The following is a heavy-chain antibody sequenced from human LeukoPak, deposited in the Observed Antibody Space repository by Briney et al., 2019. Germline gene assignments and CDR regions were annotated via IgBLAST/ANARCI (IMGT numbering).Heavy chain of an antibody. Sequence: PGGSLRLSCAASGFTFSSYSTNWVRHAPGKGLEWVSGISWNSGSIGYADSVKGRFTISRDNAKNSLYLQMNSLRAEDTALYYCVVINAFDIWGQGTMVTVSS. J-gene: IGHJ3*02. CDR3: VVINAFDI. V-gene: IGHV3-9*01. D-gene: IGHD3-22*01. CDR1: GFTFSSYS. CDR2: ISWNSGSI.